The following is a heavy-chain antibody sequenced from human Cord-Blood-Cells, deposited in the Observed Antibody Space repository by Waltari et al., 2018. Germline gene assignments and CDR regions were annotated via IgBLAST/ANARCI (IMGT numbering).Heavy chain of an antibody. CDR2: ISAYNGNT. D-gene: IGHD3-3*01. J-gene: IGHJ3*02. CDR1: GYTFTSYG. V-gene: IGHV1-18*01. CDR3: ARDTKPFWSGYYVDAFDI. Sequence: QVQLVQSGAEVKKPGASVKVSCKASGYTFTSYGISWVRQAPGQGLEWMGWISAYNGNTNYAQKLQGRVTMTTDTSTSTAYMELRSLRSDDTAVYYCARDTKPFWSGYYVDAFDIWGQGTMVTVSS.